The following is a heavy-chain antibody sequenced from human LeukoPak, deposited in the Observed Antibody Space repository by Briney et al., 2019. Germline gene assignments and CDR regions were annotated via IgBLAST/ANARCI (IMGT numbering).Heavy chain of an antibody. CDR1: GFTFDDYA. Sequence: PGRSLRLSCAASGFTFDDYAMHWVRQAPGKGLEWVSGISWNSGSIGYADSVKGRFTISRDNSKNTLYLQMNSLRAEDTAVYYCAKDPTPDADSSSWYGDYWGQGTLVTVSS. CDR3: AKDPTPDADSSSWYGDY. J-gene: IGHJ4*02. D-gene: IGHD6-13*01. V-gene: IGHV3-9*01. CDR2: ISWNSGSI.